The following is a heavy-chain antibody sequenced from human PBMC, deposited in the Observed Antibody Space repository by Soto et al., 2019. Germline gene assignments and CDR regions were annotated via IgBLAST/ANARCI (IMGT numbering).Heavy chain of an antibody. CDR3: ARGFGYCSSTSCYGGGRVYDYYYYGMDV. J-gene: IGHJ6*02. Sequence: PSETLSLTCAVYGGSFSGYYWSWIRQRPRTGLERIGEINHSGSTDYNPSLTRRVTISVDTSKNQFSLKLSSVTAADTAVYYCARGFGYCSSTSCYGGGRVYDYYYYGMDVWGQGTMVTVSS. V-gene: IGHV4-34*01. CDR2: INHSGST. D-gene: IGHD2-2*01. CDR1: GGSFSGYY.